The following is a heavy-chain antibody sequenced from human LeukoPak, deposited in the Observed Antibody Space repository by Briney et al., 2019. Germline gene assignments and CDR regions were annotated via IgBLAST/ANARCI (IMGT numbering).Heavy chain of an antibody. Sequence: GGSLRLSCAASGFTFDDYGMSWVRQAPGKGLEWVSGINWNGGSTGYADSVKGRFTISRDNAKNSLYLQMNSLRAEDTAVYYCAIANEDIVVVPAAKFSYYYYMDVWGKGTTVTISS. D-gene: IGHD2-2*01. CDR2: INWNGGST. V-gene: IGHV3-20*04. CDR1: GFTFDDYG. J-gene: IGHJ6*03. CDR3: AIANEDIVVVPAAKFSYYYYMDV.